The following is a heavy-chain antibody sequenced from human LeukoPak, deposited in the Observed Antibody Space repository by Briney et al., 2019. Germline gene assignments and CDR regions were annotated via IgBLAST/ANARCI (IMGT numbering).Heavy chain of an antibody. Sequence: SETLSLTCTVSGGSISGYYWSWIRQPPGKELEWIGYIYYSGSTNYNPSLKSRVTISLDTSKNQFSLKLSSVTAADTAVYYCARDSGTTGEVKFDPWGQGTLVTVSS. V-gene: IGHV4-59*12. CDR1: GGSISGYY. CDR2: IYYSGST. D-gene: IGHD3-10*01. CDR3: ARDSGTTGEVKFDP. J-gene: IGHJ5*02.